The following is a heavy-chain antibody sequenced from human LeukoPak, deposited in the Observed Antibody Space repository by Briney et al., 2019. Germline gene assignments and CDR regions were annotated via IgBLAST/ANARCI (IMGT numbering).Heavy chain of an antibody. D-gene: IGHD3-22*01. CDR3: ARDSRRRQYYYDSSGYDAFDI. CDR2: IIPIFGTA. J-gene: IGHJ3*02. V-gene: IGHV1-69*13. CDR1: GGTFSSYA. Sequence: SVKVSCKASGGTFSSYAISWVRQAPGQGLEWMGGIIPIFGTANYAQKFQGRVTITADESTSTAYMELSSLRSEDTAVYYCARDSRRRQYYYDSSGYDAFDIWGQGTMVTVSS.